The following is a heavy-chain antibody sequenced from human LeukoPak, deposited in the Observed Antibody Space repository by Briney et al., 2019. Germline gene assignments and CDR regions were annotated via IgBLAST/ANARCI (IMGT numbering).Heavy chain of an antibody. CDR2: ISGSGAGT. D-gene: IGHD6-19*01. CDR1: GFTFSSYS. CDR3: AKAKGSSGWYGFGC. V-gene: IGHV3-23*01. Sequence: GGSLRLSCAASGFTFSSYSMSWVRQPPGKGLEWVSGISGSGAGTYYADSVKGRFTISRDSSKNTLYLQMNSLRAEDTAEYYCAKAKGSSGWYGFGCWGQGTLVTVSS. J-gene: IGHJ4*02.